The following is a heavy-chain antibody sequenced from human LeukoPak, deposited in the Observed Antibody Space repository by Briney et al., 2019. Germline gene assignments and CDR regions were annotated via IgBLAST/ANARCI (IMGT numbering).Heavy chain of an antibody. J-gene: IGHJ4*02. CDR2: ISSSSSYI. CDR1: GFTFSSYS. Sequence: GGSLRLSRAASGFTFSSYSMNWVRQAPGKGLEWVSSISSSSSYIYYADSVKGRFTISRDNAKNSLYLQMNSLRAEDTAVYYCAREVDIRYFDYWGQGTLVTVSS. D-gene: IGHD2-15*01. CDR3: AREVDIRYFDY. V-gene: IGHV3-21*01.